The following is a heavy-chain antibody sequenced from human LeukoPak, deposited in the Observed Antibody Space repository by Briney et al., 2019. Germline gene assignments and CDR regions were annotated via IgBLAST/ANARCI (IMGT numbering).Heavy chain of an antibody. CDR1: GGTFSSYA. D-gene: IGHD2-21*02. V-gene: IGHV1-69*05. Sequence: GASVKVSCKASGGTFSSYAISWVRQAPGHRLEWMGGIIPIFGTANHAQKFQGRGTITTDESTSTAYMEPGSLRSENTALCYFASRPARYCGGDCYVDCWGQGTLVTVSS. CDR2: IIPIFGTA. CDR3: ASRPARYCGGDCYVDC. J-gene: IGHJ4*02.